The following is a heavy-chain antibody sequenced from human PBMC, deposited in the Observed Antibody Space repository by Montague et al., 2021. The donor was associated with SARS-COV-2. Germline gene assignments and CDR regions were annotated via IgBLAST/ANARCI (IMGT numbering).Heavy chain of an antibody. J-gene: IGHJ2*01. D-gene: IGHD2-21*02. CDR1: GDSVSSNIAT. CDR2: TYYRSKRYN. V-gene: IGHV6-1*01. Sequence: CAISGDSVSSNIATWNWIRQSPSRGLEWLGRTYYRSKRYNDYAVSVKSRVIINPDTSNNRISLQLNSVTPGDTAVYYCARAYCGGDCYFYWYFDLWGRGTLVTVSS. CDR3: ARAYCGGDCYFYWYFDL.